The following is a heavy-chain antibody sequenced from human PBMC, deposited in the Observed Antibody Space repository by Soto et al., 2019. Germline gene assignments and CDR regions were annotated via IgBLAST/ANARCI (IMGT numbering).Heavy chain of an antibody. CDR1: GFTFSSYG. Sequence: QVQLVESGGGVVQPGRSLRLSCAASGFTFSSYGMHWVRQAPGKGLEWVAVISYDGSNKYYADSVKGRFTITRDNSENTLYLQMNSLRAEDTAVYYCAKDRHHSGSYYFDYWGQGTLVTVSS. CDR3: AKDRHHSGSYYFDY. J-gene: IGHJ4*02. D-gene: IGHD1-26*01. CDR2: ISYDGSNK. V-gene: IGHV3-30*18.